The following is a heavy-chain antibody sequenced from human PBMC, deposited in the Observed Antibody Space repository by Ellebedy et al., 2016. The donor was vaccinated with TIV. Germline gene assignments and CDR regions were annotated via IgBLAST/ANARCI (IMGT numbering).Heavy chain of an antibody. V-gene: IGHV5-51*01. J-gene: IGHJ3*02. CDR2: IYPGDSDT. CDR3: ARRPSYEDDAFDI. Sequence: GESLKISCKGSGYSFTSYWIGWVRQLPGKGLEWMGIIYPGDSDTRYSPSFQGQVTISDDKSISTAYLQWNCLKASDTAMYYFARRPSYEDDAFDIWGQGTMVTVSS. D-gene: IGHD5-12*01. CDR1: GYSFTSYW.